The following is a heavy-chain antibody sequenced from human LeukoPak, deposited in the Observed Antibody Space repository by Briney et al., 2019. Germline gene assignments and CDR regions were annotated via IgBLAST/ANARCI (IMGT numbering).Heavy chain of an antibody. D-gene: IGHD3-22*01. CDR2: ISAYNGNT. CDR3: ARDGVYYDSSGYLYYFDY. CDR1: GYTFTSYG. V-gene: IGHV1-18*01. Sequence: GASVKVSCKASGYTFTSYGISWVRQAPGQGLEWMGWISAYNGNTNYAQKLQGRVTMTTDTSTSTAYMELRSLRSDDTAVYYCARDGVYYDSSGYLYYFDYWGQGTLVTVSS. J-gene: IGHJ4*02.